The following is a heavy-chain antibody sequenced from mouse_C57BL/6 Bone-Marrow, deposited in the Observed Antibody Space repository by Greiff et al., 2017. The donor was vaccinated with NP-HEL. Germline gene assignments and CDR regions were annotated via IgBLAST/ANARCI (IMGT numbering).Heavy chain of an antibody. CDR2: IDPNSGGT. Sequence: VQLQQPGAELVKPGASVKLSCKASGYTFTSYWMHWVKQRPGRGLEWIGRIDPNSGGTKYNEKFKGKATLNVDKPSSTAYLQLSSLTSECSAVYYCAGSSDSSGYCFNCDYWGQGTTLTVSS. CDR3: AGSSDSSGYCFNCDY. V-gene: IGHV1-72*01. CDR1: GYTFTSYW. D-gene: IGHD3-2*02. J-gene: IGHJ2*01.